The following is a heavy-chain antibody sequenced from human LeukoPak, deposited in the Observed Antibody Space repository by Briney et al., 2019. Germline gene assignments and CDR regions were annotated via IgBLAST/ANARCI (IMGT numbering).Heavy chain of an antibody. D-gene: IGHD5-18*01. CDR2: IRSKANSYAT. J-gene: IGHJ6*02. V-gene: IGHV3-73*01. Sequence: GGSLRLSCAASGFTFSGSAMHWARQASGKGLEWVGRIRSKANSYATAYAASVKGRFTISRDDSKNTAYLQMNSLKTEDTAVYYCTSRIQQPVPPYYYYGMDVWGQGTTVTVSS. CDR1: GFTFSGSA. CDR3: TSRIQQPVPPYYYYGMDV.